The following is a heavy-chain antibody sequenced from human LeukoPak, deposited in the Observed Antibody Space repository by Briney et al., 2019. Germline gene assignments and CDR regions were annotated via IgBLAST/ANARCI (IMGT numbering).Heavy chain of an antibody. J-gene: IGHJ6*04. CDR1: GGSINNNNW. D-gene: IGHD3-9*01. CDR2: IFHSGTT. Sequence: SGTLSLTCAVSGGSINNNNWWSWVRQPPGKGLRWIGEIFHSGTTNYNPSLKSRVTISVDKSKNQFSLKLSSVTAADTAVYYCARRLSDILTGHYYYGMDVWGKGTTVTVSS. V-gene: IGHV4-4*02. CDR3: ARRLSDILTGHYYYGMDV.